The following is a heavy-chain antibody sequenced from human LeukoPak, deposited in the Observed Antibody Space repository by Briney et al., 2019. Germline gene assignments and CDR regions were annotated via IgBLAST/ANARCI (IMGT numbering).Heavy chain of an antibody. D-gene: IGHD1-20*01. J-gene: IGHJ4*02. CDR2: INAGNGNT. Sequence: GASVKVSCKASGYTFTSYAMHWVRQAPGQRLEWMGWINAGNGNTKYSQEFQGRVTITRDTSASTAYMELSSLRSEDMAVYYCARARPRYNWNYFDYWGQGTLVTVSS. V-gene: IGHV1-3*03. CDR1: GYTFTSYA. CDR3: ARARPRYNWNYFDY.